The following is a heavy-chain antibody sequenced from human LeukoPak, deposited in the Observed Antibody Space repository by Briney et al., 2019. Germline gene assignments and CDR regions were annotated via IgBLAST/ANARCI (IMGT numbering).Heavy chain of an antibody. CDR3: ASGDCTNGICPDY. CDR1: TFTVSSNY. CDR2: LYSGGIR. Sequence: GGSLRLSCAGSTFTVSSNYMSWVRQAPGKGLDWVSVLYSGGIRYYAGSVQGRFTISRDSSKNTLYLQMNYLLPEDTAVYYCASGDCTNGICPDYWGQGSQVTVSS. J-gene: IGHJ4*02. D-gene: IGHD2-8*01. V-gene: IGHV3-66*02.